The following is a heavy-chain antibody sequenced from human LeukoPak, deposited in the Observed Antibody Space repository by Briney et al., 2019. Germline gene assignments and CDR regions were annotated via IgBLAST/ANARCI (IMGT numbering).Heavy chain of an antibody. V-gene: IGHV4-59*11. J-gene: IGHJ3*01. Sequence: PSETLSLTCTVSGDPIRSHYCAWIRQPPGKGLEWIGHIYNSATTDYNPSFKSRVTISLDTSKKQFSLKMTSVTALDSAVYYCARGGEGYNDDAFEVWGLGTAVTVSS. CDR1: GDPIRSHY. CDR3: ARGGEGYNDDAFEV. CDR2: IYNSATT. D-gene: IGHD5-24*01.